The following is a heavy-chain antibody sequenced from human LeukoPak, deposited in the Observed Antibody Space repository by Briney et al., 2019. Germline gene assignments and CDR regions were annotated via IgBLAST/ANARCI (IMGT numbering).Heavy chain of an antibody. CDR2: IKQDGSEK. V-gene: IGHV3-7*01. CDR3: ARDRGATRLYYYGMDV. CDR1: GFTFSSYW. Sequence: PGGSLRLSCAASGFTFSSYWMSWVRQAPGKGLEWVANIKQDGSEKYYVDSVKGRFTISRDNAKNSLYLQMNSLRAEDTAVYYCARDRGATRLYYYGMDVWGQGTTVTVSS. D-gene: IGHD1-1*01. J-gene: IGHJ6*02.